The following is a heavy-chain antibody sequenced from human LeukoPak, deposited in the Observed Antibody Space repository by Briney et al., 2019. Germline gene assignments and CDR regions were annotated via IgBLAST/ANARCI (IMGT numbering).Heavy chain of an antibody. CDR1: GGSISSGSYY. D-gene: IGHD2-2*01. CDR2: IYTSGST. V-gene: IGHV4-61*02. J-gene: IGHJ4*02. Sequence: SETLSLTCTVSGGSISSGSYYWSWIRQPAGKGLEWIGRIYTSGSTNYNPSLKSRATISVDTSKNQFSLKLSSVTAADTAVYYCARSYQLLWFDYWGQGTLVTVSS. CDR3: ARSYQLLWFDY.